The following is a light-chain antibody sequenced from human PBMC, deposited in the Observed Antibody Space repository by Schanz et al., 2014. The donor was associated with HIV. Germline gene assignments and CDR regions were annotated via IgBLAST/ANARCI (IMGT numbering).Light chain of an antibody. J-gene: IGLJ3*02. CDR3: TSYTSSNTWV. Sequence: QSALTQPASVSGSPGQSITISCTGTSSDVGGYDLVSWFQQHPGKVPKLMIYAVNNRPSGVPNRFSGSKSGNTASLTISGLQAEDEADYYCTSYTSSNTWVFGGGTKLPS. CDR2: AVN. V-gene: IGLV2-14*01. CDR1: SSDVGGYDL.